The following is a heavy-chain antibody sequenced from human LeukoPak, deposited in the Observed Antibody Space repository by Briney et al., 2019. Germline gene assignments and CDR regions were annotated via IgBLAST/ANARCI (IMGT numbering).Heavy chain of an antibody. J-gene: IGHJ6*03. CDR1: GFTFSNYG. CDR3: AKGHYYYMDV. V-gene: IGHV3-30*02. Sequence: QTGGSLRLSCAASGFTFSNYGLHWVRQAPGKGLEWVAFIQYDGSNEYYADSVKGRFTISRDNSKNTLYLQMDSLRAEDTAIYYCAKGHYYYMDVWGKGTTVTVSS. CDR2: IQYDGSNE.